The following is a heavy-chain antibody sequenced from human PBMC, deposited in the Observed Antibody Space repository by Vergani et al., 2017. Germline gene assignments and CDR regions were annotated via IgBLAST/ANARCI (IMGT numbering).Heavy chain of an antibody. Sequence: QVQLVQSGAEVKKPGASVKVSCKASGYTFTGYYTHWVRQAPGQGLEWMGWINPNSGGTNYAQKFQGWVTMTRDTSISTAYMELSRLRSDDTAVYYCARARPGCSSTSCPVDYWGQGTLVTVSS. J-gene: IGHJ4*02. CDR1: GYTFTGYY. CDR3: ARARPGCSSTSCPVDY. CDR2: INPNSGGT. V-gene: IGHV1-2*04. D-gene: IGHD2-2*01.